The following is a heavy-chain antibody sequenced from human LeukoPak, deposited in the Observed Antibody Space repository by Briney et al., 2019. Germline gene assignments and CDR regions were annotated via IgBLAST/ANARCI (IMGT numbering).Heavy chain of an antibody. CDR3: ARDGEYHYDSSGYYGDYIGAIDY. CDR2: INPNSGGT. J-gene: IGHJ4*02. CDR1: GYTFTGYY. D-gene: IGHD3-22*01. V-gene: IGHV1-2*02. Sequence: ASVKVSCKASGYTFTGYYMHWVRQAPGQGLEWMGWINPNSGGTNYAQKFQGRVTMTRDTSISTAYMELSRLRSDDTAVYYCARDGEYHYDSSGYYGDYIGAIDYWGQGTLVTVSS.